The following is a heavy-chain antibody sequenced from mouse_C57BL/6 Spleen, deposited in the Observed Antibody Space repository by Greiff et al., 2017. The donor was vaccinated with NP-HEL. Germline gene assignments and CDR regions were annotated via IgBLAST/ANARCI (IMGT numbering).Heavy chain of an antibody. CDR3: TRVDYDYEVFDY. CDR1: GFTFSSYA. J-gene: IGHJ2*01. V-gene: IGHV5-9-1*02. CDR2: ISSGGVYI. D-gene: IGHD2-4*01. Sequence: EVQLVESGEGLVKPGGSLKLSCAASGFTFSSYAMSWVRQTPEKRLEWVAYISSGGVYIYYADTVKGRFTFSRDNARNTLYLQMSSLKSEDTAMYYCTRVDYDYEVFDYWGQGTTLTVSS.